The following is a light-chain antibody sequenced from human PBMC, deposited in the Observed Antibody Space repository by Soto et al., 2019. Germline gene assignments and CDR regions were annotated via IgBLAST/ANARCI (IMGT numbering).Light chain of an antibody. Sequence: EMVLTQSPGTRSLSPGERATLYCRASQSVGSNYLAWYQQKPGQAPRVLIYGASSRATGIPDRFSGSGSGADFTLTISRLEPEDFAVYYCQQYTTSPFTFGPGTKVDIK. V-gene: IGKV3-20*01. J-gene: IGKJ3*01. CDR2: GAS. CDR3: QQYTTSPFT. CDR1: QSVGSNY.